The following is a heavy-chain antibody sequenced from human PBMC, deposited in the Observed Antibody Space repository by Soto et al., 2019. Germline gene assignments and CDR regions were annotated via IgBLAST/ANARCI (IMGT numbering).Heavy chain of an antibody. CDR2: SNHSGST. CDR1: GGSFSGYY. V-gene: IGHV4-34*01. J-gene: IGHJ4*02. Sequence: SETLSLTCAVYGGSFSGYYWSWIRQPPEKGLEWIGESNHSGSTSYNPSLKSRVTISVDTSKNQFSLKLTSVTAADTAVYYCAGQERVTSDYWGQGTLVTVSS. CDR3: AGQERVTSDY.